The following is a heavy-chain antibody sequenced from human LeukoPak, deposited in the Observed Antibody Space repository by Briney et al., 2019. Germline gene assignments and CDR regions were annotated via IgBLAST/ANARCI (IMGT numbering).Heavy chain of an antibody. J-gene: IGHJ6*02. CDR1: GGSFSGYY. Sequence: PSETLSLTCAVYGGSFSGYYWSWIRQPPGKGLEWIGEINHSGSTNYNPSLKSRVTISVDTSKNQFSLRLSSVTAADTAVYYCARLGIMITFGGVIVDYYYGMDVWGQGTTVTVSS. CDR3: ARLGIMITFGGVIVDYYYGMDV. V-gene: IGHV4-34*01. D-gene: IGHD3-16*02. CDR2: INHSGST.